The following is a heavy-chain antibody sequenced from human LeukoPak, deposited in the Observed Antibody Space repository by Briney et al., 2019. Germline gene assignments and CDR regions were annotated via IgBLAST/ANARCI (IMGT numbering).Heavy chain of an antibody. CDR2: ISGSGGST. CDR1: GFTFSSYA. Sequence: PGGSLRLSCAASGFTFSSYAMSWVRQAPGKGLEWVSAISGSGGSTYYADSVKGRFTISRDNSKNTLYLQMNSLRAEDTAVYYCAKDLGALGCSSTSCYTPGLYFDYWGQGTLVTVSS. D-gene: IGHD2-2*02. V-gene: IGHV3-23*01. CDR3: AKDLGALGCSSTSCYTPGLYFDY. J-gene: IGHJ4*02.